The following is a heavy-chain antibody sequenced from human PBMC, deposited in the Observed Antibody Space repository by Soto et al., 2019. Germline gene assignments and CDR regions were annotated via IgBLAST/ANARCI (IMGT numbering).Heavy chain of an antibody. J-gene: IGHJ6*02. Sequence: PGESLKISCKGSGYSFTSYWIGWVRQMPGKGLEWMGIIYPGDSDTRYSPSFQGQVTISADKSISTAYLQWSSLKASDTAMYYCARSIRWDRYYYYGMDVWGQGTTVTVSS. D-gene: IGHD1-26*01. CDR1: GYSFTSYW. CDR2: IYPGDSDT. V-gene: IGHV5-51*01. CDR3: ARSIRWDRYYYYGMDV.